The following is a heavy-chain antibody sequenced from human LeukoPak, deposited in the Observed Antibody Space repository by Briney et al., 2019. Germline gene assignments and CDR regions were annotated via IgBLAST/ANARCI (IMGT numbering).Heavy chain of an antibody. J-gene: IGHJ4*02. CDR3: ARGEWSTSPFDY. Sequence: GGSLRLSCAASGFTFSSYGMHWVRQAPGKGLEWVAFIRYDGSNKYYADSVKGRFTISRDNSKNTLYLQMNSLRAEDTAVYYCARGEWSTSPFDYWGQGTLVTVSS. CDR2: IRYDGSNK. D-gene: IGHD1-26*01. V-gene: IGHV3-30*02. CDR1: GFTFSSYG.